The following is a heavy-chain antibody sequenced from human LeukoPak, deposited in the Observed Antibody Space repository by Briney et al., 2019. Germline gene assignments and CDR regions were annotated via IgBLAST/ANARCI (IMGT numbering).Heavy chain of an antibody. Sequence: PGGSLRLSCAASGFTFSNYIMNWVRQAPGKGLEWVSSISSSSGYIYYADSVKGRFTISRDNAKNSLYLQMNSLRAEDTAVYYCARAGYSSSWTPRYFDYWGQGTLVTVSS. CDR2: ISSSSGYI. CDR3: ARAGYSSSWTPRYFDY. D-gene: IGHD6-13*01. J-gene: IGHJ4*02. V-gene: IGHV3-21*01. CDR1: GFTFSNYI.